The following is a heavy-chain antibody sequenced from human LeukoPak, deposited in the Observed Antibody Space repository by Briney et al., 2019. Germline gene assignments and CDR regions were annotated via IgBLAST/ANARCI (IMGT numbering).Heavy chain of an antibody. CDR1: GGSFSGYY. J-gene: IGHJ2*01. Sequence: SETLSLTCAVYGGSFSGYYWSWIRQPPGKGLEWIGEINHSGSTNYNPSLKSRVTISVDTSKNQLSLKLSSVTAADTAVYYCARGGDYYDSSGYADWYFDLWGRGTLVTVSS. CDR3: ARGGDYYDSSGYADWYFDL. V-gene: IGHV4-34*01. D-gene: IGHD3-22*01. CDR2: INHSGST.